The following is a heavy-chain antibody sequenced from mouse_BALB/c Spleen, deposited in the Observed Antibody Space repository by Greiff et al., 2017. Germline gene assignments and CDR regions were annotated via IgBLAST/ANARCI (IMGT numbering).Heavy chain of an antibody. D-gene: IGHD3-1*01. V-gene: IGHV2-2*02. J-gene: IGHJ4*01. CDR1: GFSLTSYG. CDR2: IWSGGST. CDR3: ARKRAVPYYYAMDY. Sequence: VQLHQSGPGLVQPSQSLSITCTVSGFSLTSYGVHWVRQSPGKGLEWLGVIWSGGSTDYNAAFISRLSISKDNSKSQVFFKMHSLQANDTAIYYCARKRAVPYYYAMDYWGQGTSVTVSA.